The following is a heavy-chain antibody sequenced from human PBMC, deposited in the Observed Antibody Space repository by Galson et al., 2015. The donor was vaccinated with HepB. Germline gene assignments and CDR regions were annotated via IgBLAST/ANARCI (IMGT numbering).Heavy chain of an antibody. D-gene: IGHD1-1*01. CDR1: GFIFRNYA. CDR3: VKGADSNDDRYDY. Sequence: SLRLSCAASGFIFRNYAMTWVRRAPGTGLEWVSGMSDTGVNTYYADAVKDRFTISRDNSKKMLYLHMSGLRVEDTATYFCVKGADSNDDRYDYWGQGTLVTVSS. CDR2: MSDTGVNT. J-gene: IGHJ4*02. V-gene: IGHV3-23*01.